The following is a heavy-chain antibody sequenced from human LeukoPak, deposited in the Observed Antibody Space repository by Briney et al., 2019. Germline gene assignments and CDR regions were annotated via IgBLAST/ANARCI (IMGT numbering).Heavy chain of an antibody. CDR2: ISSSSNTI. D-gene: IGHD7-27*01. Sequence: GGSLRLSCAASGFTLTGYSINWVRQAPGKGLEWVSYISSSSNTIYYADSVKGRFTISRDNAKSSLYLQMNSLRDEDTAVYYCARGELGDLDYFHYWGQGTLVTVSS. CDR3: ARGELGDLDYFHY. J-gene: IGHJ4*02. V-gene: IGHV3-48*02. CDR1: GFTLTGYS.